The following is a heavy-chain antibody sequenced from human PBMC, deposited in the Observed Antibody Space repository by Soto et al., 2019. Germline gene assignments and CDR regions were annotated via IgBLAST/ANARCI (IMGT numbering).Heavy chain of an antibody. J-gene: IGHJ4*01. CDR3: ARQFTHYYGSSGYDPTG. D-gene: IGHD3-22*01. V-gene: IGHV4-39*01. Sequence: SETQSVTCTVSGGSISSSSYYWGWIRQPPGKGLDRIGSIYYSRSTYYNTSLKSRITISVDTSKNQFSLKLSSVTAADTAVYYCARQFTHYYGSSGYDPTGWGHGTPVTVSS. CDR1: GGSISSSSYY. CDR2: IYYSRST.